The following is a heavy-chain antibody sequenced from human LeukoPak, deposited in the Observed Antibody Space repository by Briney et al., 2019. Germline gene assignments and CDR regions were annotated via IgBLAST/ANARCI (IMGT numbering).Heavy chain of an antibody. CDR2: INSDGSIT. Sequence: GGSLRLSCAASKFTFSTYWMHWVRQVPGKGLVSVARINSDGSITNYTDSVKGRFTISRDNAKNTLYLQMNSLRVEDTAVYYCSRGPQHGATHYLDWGQGTLVTVSS. CDR1: KFTFSTYW. V-gene: IGHV3-74*01. CDR3: SRGPQHGATHYLD. D-gene: IGHD2/OR15-2a*01. J-gene: IGHJ4*02.